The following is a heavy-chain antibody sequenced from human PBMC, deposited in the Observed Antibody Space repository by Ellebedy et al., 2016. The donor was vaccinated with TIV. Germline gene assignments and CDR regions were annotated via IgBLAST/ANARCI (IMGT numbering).Heavy chain of an antibody. V-gene: IGHV5-51*01. Sequence: GESLKISXKGSGYSFTSYWIGWVRQMPGKGLEWMGIIYPGDSDTRYSPSFQGQVTISADKSISTAYLQWSSLKASDTAMYYCARRLSVGATTYYYFDYWGQGTLVTVSS. CDR1: GYSFTSYW. CDR3: ARRLSVGATTYYYFDY. J-gene: IGHJ4*02. D-gene: IGHD1-26*01. CDR2: IYPGDSDT.